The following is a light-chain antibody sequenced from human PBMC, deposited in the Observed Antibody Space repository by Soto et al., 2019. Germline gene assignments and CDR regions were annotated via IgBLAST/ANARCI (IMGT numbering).Light chain of an antibody. CDR2: EGI. V-gene: IGLV2-23*01. J-gene: IGLJ2*01. CDR1: SSDVGSFNF. Sequence: QSALTQPASVSGSPGQSITISCTGTSSDVGSFNFVSWYQQHPGQAPKLMIYEGIKRPSGVSNRFSGSKSGNTASLTISGLQAEDEADYYCCSYADSVLFGGGTKVTVL. CDR3: CSYADSVL.